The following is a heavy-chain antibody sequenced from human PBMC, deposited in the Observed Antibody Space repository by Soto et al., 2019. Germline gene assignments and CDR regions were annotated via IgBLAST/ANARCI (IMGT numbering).Heavy chain of an antibody. V-gene: IGHV4-39*01. CDR3: ARHGATVKQYYDFWSGYPYYHYGMDV. CDR1: GGSISSSSYY. CDR2: IYYSGST. J-gene: IGHJ6*02. D-gene: IGHD3-3*01. Sequence: PSETLSLTCTVSGGSISSSSYYWGWIRQPPGKGLEWIGSIYYSGSTYYNPSLKSRVTISVDTSKNQFSLKLSSVTAADTAVYYCARHGATVKQYYDFWSGYPYYHYGMDVWGQGTTVTVSS.